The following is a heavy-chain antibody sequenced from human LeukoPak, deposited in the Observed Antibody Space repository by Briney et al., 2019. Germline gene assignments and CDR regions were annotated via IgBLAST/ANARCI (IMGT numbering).Heavy chain of an antibody. J-gene: IGHJ6*02. Sequence: PSETLSLTCAVYGGSFSGYYWSWIRQPPGKGLEWIGEINHSGSTNYNPSLKSRVTISVDTSKNQFSLKLSSVTAADTAVYYCARGIRYYYGSGSYYPSDGMDVWGQGTTVTVSS. CDR1: GGSFSGYY. CDR2: INHSGST. D-gene: IGHD3-10*01. V-gene: IGHV4-34*01. CDR3: ARGIRYYYGSGSYYPSDGMDV.